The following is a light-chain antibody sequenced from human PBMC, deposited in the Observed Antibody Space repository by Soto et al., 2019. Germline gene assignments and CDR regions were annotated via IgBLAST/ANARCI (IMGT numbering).Light chain of an antibody. CDR2: DDN. V-gene: IGLV3-21*02. CDR3: QVWDGSSDLV. J-gene: IGLJ3*02. CDR1: NIGSKS. Sequence: SYELTQPPSVSVAPGQTARITCGGNNIGSKSVHWYQQKPGQAPVLVVYDDNDRPSGVPERFSGSNSGNTATLTISRVEAGDEADYYCQVWDGSSDLVFGGGTKLTVL.